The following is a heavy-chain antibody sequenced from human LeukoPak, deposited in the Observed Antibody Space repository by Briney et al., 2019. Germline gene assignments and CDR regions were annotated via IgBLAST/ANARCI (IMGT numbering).Heavy chain of an antibody. CDR3: ARDPSYRGADAFDI. CDR2: ITSSRTYI. CDR1: GFTFSSYS. J-gene: IGHJ3*02. Sequence: GGSLRLSCAASGFTFSSYSMNWVRQAPGKGLEWVSYITSSRTYIYYADSVKGRFTIPRDNAKKSLYLQMNSLRAEDTAVYYCARDPSYRGADAFDIWGQGTMVTVSS. V-gene: IGHV3-21*01. D-gene: IGHD3-16*02.